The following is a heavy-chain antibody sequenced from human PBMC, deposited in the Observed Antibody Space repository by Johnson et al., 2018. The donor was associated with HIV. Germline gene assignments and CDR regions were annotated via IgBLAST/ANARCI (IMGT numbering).Heavy chain of an antibody. CDR3: ARLTTASRQDSTMTVVGVAAFDL. CDR1: GFAFRTYW. J-gene: IGHJ3*01. Sequence: VQLVESGGGLVQPGGSLRLSCAASGFAFRTYWMVWVRQVPGKRPVWVARIYNDGSRTTYADSVRGRFTISRDNAKYTVDLQMNSLRAEDTALYYCARLTTASRQDSTMTVVGVAAFDLWGQGTMVTVSS. V-gene: IGHV3-74*03. D-gene: IGHD3-22*01. CDR2: IYNDGSRT.